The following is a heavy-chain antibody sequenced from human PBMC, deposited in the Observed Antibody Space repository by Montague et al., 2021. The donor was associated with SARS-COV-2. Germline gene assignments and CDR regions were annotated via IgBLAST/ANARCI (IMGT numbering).Heavy chain of an antibody. V-gene: IGHV4-39*01. CDR2: VYYNGAT. CDR1: GDSISSSGYY. CDR3: VRVTVLILADHFDY. Sequence: SETLSLTCSVSGDSISSSGYYWGWIRQPPGKGLDWIGNVYYNGATYYNPSLQSRLTISGDRTKNQFSLELRSVTAADTAVYYCVRVTVLILADHFDYWGQGTLVTVSS. D-gene: IGHD3-9*01. J-gene: IGHJ4*02.